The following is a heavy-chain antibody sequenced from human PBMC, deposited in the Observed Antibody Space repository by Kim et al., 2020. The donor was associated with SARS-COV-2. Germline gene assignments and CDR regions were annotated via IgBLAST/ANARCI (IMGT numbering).Heavy chain of an antibody. Sequence: GGSLRLSCAASGFTFSSYWMNWVRQTPEKGLELVASINQGGSEKYYVDSVKGRFTISRDNTKNSLYLQMNSLRAEDPAVYYCARGWSAALDYWGPGTLVTVSS. CDR1: GFTFSSYW. J-gene: IGHJ4*02. CDR3: ARGWSAALDY. D-gene: IGHD6-13*01. CDR2: INQGGSEK. V-gene: IGHV3-7*01.